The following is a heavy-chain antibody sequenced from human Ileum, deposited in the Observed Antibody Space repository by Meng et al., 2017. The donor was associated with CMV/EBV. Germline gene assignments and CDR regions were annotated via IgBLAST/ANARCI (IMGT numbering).Heavy chain of an antibody. CDR2: ISGRGNDI. Sequence: GGSLRLSCAASGLTFSNTYMNWVRQAPGMGLEWVACISGRGNDIYYADSVKGRFTISRDNAKNSLYLQMNSLSAEDTAVYYCATWLYGSSAGGMDVWGQGTTVTVSS. V-gene: IGHV3-21*06. D-gene: IGHD6-6*01. CDR1: GLTFSNTY. CDR3: ATWLYGSSAGGMDV. J-gene: IGHJ6*02.